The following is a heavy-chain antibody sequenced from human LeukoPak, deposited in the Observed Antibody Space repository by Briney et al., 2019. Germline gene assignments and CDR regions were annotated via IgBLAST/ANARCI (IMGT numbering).Heavy chain of an antibody. CDR3: AREPYGDYDYWYFDL. CDR2: ISNSSSTI. D-gene: IGHD4-17*01. Sequence: GGSLRLSCAASGVSLSSNFMIWVPQAPGKGLEWVSYISNSSSTIYYADSVKGRFTISRDNAKNSLYLQMNSLRAEDTAVYYCAREPYGDYDYWYFDLWGRGTLVTVSS. J-gene: IGHJ2*01. CDR1: GVSLSSNF. V-gene: IGHV3-48*01.